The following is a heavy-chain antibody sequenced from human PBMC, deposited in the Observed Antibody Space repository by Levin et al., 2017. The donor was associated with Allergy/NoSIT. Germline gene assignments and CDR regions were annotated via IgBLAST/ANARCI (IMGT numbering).Heavy chain of an antibody. CDR3: ARDFYGDSPDS. CDR1: GGTSRTYT. D-gene: IGHD4-17*01. V-gene: IGHV1-69*04. Sequence: SVKVSCKASGGTSRTYTISWVRQAPGQGLEWIGRIIPILGIADYPQKFKGRVTINADTSTNTTYMELSSLRSEDTAVYYCARDFYGDSPDSWGQGSLVTVSS. J-gene: IGHJ4*02. CDR2: IIPILGIA.